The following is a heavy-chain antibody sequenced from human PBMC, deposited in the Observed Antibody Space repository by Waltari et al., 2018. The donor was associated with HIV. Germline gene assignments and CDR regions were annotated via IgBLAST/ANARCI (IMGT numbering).Heavy chain of an antibody. CDR1: GFTFSSYA. CDR3: AREVGIVATIYFDY. CDR2: VSDAGSIK. J-gene: IGHJ4*02. Sequence: QVQLVESGGGVVQPGRSLRLSCAASGFTFSSYAMHWVRQASDKGLEWVAVVSDAGSIKFYADSVRGRFTISRDNSKNTLYLQMNSLRAEDTAVYYCAREVGIVATIYFDYWGQGTLVTVSS. D-gene: IGHD5-12*01. V-gene: IGHV3-30*04.